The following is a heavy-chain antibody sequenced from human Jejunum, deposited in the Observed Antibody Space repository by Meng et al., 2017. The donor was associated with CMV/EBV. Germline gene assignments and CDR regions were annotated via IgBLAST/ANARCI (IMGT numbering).Heavy chain of an antibody. CDR1: GFTFSTYA. J-gene: IGHJ4*02. CDR3: AKDRDTTLVHYFDS. CDR2: MSYDGSTK. D-gene: IGHD5-18*01. Sequence: VELVGAWGGGVPSGRSLTLACAAPGFTFSTYAMHWVRQAPGKGLEWVAVMSYDGSTKYYADSVKGRFTISRDISQNMLYLEMNSLRPEDTAVYYCAKDRDTTLVHYFDSWGQGTLVTVSS. V-gene: IGHV3-30-3*01.